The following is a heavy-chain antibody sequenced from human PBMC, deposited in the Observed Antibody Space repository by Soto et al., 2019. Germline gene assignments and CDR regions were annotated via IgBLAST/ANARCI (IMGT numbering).Heavy chain of an antibody. CDR2: ISSSSSTI. V-gene: IGHV3-48*02. J-gene: IGHJ3*02. D-gene: IGHD3-22*01. CDR1: GFTFSSYS. Sequence: GGSLRLSCAASGFTFSSYSMNWVRQAPGKGLEWVSYISSSSSTIYYADSVKGRFTISRDNAKNSLYLQMNSLGDEDTAVYYCAREGPYYDRSGYYERSEAFEMWGQGTMVPVSS. CDR3: AREGPYYDRSGYYERSEAFEM.